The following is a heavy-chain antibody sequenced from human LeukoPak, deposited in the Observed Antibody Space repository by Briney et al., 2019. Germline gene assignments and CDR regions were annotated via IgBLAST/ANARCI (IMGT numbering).Heavy chain of an antibody. CDR3: ARSDIVVVPAAIKGPDY. CDR2: ISAYNGNT. CDR1: GYTFTSYG. J-gene: IGHJ4*02. D-gene: IGHD2-2*01. Sequence: ASVKVSCKASGYTFTSYGISWVRQAPGQGLEWMGWISAYNGNTNYAQKLQGRVTMTTDTSTGTAYMELRSLRSDDTAVYYCARSDIVVVPAAIKGPDYWGQGTLVTVSS. V-gene: IGHV1-18*01.